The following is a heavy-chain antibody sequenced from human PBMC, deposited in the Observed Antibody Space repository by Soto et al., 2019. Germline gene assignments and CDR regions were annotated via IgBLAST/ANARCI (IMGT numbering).Heavy chain of an antibody. Sequence: QITLKESGPTLVKPTQTLTLTCTCSGFSLSTSGVGVGWIRQPPGKALEWLALIYWDDDKRYSPSLKSRLTITKATSKIQVDLTMTNMDPVDTATYYCAHVVGAMTFDYWGQGTLVTVSS. D-gene: IGHD1-26*01. J-gene: IGHJ4*02. V-gene: IGHV2-5*02. CDR3: AHVVGAMTFDY. CDR2: IYWDDDK. CDR1: GFSLSTSGVG.